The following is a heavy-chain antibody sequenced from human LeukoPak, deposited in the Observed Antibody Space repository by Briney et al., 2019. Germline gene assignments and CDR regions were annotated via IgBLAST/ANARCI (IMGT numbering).Heavy chain of an antibody. D-gene: IGHD6-13*01. Sequence: GGSLRLSCAASGFTFSSYAMHWVRQAPGKGLEWVAVISYDGSNKYYADSVKGRFTISRDNSKNTLYLQMNSLRAEDTAVYYCARDAGSSSWYYYFDYWGQGTLVTVSS. CDR1: GFTFSSYA. V-gene: IGHV3-30*04. CDR2: ISYDGSNK. J-gene: IGHJ4*02. CDR3: ARDAGSSSWYYYFDY.